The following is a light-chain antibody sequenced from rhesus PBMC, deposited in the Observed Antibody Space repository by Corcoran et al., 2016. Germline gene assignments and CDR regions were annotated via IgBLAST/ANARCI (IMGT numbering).Light chain of an antibody. CDR3: QQGYSAPLT. Sequence: DIQMSQSPSSLSASVGDRVTITCRASQDISSYLNWYQQKPGKAPKLLIYDANSLASGVPSMFSGSVSGTVYTLTFSRLQPDDFATYYCQQGYSAPLTFGGGTKVEIK. CDR2: DAN. V-gene: IGKV1-32*03. CDR1: QDISSY. J-gene: IGKJ4*01.